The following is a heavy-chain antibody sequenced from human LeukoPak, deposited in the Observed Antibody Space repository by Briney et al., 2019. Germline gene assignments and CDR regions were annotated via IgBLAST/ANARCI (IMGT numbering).Heavy chain of an antibody. CDR3: ARDHLSQGGYFDY. CDR2: IYHSGSA. J-gene: IGHJ4*02. CDR1: GGSISSSNW. D-gene: IGHD3-16*01. Sequence: SETLSLTCTVSGGSISSSNWWSWVRQPPGKGLEWIGEIYHSGSANYNPSLKSRVTISVDKSKNQFSLKLSSVTAADTAVYYCARDHLSQGGYFDYWGQGTLVTVSS. V-gene: IGHV4-4*02.